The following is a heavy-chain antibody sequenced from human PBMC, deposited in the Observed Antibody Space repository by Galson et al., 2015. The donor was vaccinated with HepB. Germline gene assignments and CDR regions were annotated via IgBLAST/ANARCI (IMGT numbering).Heavy chain of an antibody. J-gene: IGHJ5*02. V-gene: IGHV3-21*01. CDR1: GFTFSNYS. CDR3: AREKLGDCSGGSGYSDAGWFDP. Sequence: SLRLSCAASGFTFSNYSMTWVRQAPGKGLEWVSSISSSSDYIYYPDSVKGRFTISRDNAKNSLYLQMNSLRAEDTAVYYCAREKLGDCSGGSGYSDAGWFDPWGQGTLVTVSS. D-gene: IGHD2-15*01. CDR2: ISSSSDYI.